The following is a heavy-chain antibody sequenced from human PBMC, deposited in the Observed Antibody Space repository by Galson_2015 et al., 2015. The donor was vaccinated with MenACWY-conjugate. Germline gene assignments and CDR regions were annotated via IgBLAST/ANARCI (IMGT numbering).Heavy chain of an antibody. CDR3: ARDNSAGPDLFDY. CDR2: INNDGSDT. Sequence: SLRLSCAASGFTFSSYWIHWVRQAPGKGLLWVSRINNDGSDTSYADSVKGRFTISRDNAKNTLYLQMNSLRAEDTAVYYCARDNSAGPDLFDYWGQGTLVTVSS. D-gene: IGHD4-23*01. V-gene: IGHV3-74*01. CDR1: GFTFSSYW. J-gene: IGHJ4*02.